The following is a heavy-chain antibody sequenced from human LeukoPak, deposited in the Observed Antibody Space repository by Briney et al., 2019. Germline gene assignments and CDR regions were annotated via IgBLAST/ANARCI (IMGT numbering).Heavy chain of an antibody. CDR2: IRTDGSDK. Sequence: GGSLRLSCAASGFSFSSYWMSWVRQAPGKGLEWVASIRTDGSDKYYMDSVKGRFPISRDNAKNSLFLEMNSLRAEDAALYYCARATSADKEDYWGQGTLVTVSS. CDR1: GFSFSSYW. V-gene: IGHV3-7*01. J-gene: IGHJ4*02. D-gene: IGHD3-3*01. CDR3: ARATSADKEDY.